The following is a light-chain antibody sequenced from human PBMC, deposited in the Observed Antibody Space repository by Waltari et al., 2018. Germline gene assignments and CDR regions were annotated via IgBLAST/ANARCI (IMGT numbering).Light chain of an antibody. CDR3: QQYTTYRVS. CDR1: LSISRW. V-gene: IGKV1-5*01. CDR2: DAS. Sequence: DIPLTQSPSTLSAAVGDRVTITCRASLSISRWLAWYQQKPGKAPNLLIYDASTLENGVPSRFRGSGFATEVTLTISSLQPDDSATYYCQQYTTYRVSFGGGTKVEIK. J-gene: IGKJ4*01.